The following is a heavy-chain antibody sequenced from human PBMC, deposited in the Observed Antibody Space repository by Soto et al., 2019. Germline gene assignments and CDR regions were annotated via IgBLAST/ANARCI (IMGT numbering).Heavy chain of an antibody. Sequence: PSETLSLTCTVSGGSISSYYWSWIRQPPGKGLEWIGYIYYSGSTNYNPSLKSRVTISVDTSKNQFSLKLSSVTAADTAVYYCARDADNYYDSSGYGLDPWGQGTLVTVYS. J-gene: IGHJ5*02. CDR1: GGSISSYY. CDR3: ARDADNYYDSSGYGLDP. D-gene: IGHD3-22*01. V-gene: IGHV4-59*01. CDR2: IYYSGST.